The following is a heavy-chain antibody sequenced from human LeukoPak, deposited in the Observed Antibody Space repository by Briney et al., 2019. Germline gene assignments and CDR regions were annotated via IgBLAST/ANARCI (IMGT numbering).Heavy chain of an antibody. J-gene: IGHJ5*02. V-gene: IGHV1-69*04. D-gene: IGHD3-22*01. CDR1: GGTFSSYA. CDR2: IIPILGIA. Sequence: SVKVSCKASGGTFSSYAISWVRQAPGQGLEWMGRIIPILGIANYARKFQGRVTITADKSTSTAYMELSSLRSEDTAVYYCARGNVYYDSSGYGNWFDPWGQGTLVTVSS. CDR3: ARGNVYYDSSGYGNWFDP.